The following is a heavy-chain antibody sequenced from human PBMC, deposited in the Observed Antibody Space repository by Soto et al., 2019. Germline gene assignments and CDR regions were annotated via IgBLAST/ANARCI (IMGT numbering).Heavy chain of an antibody. D-gene: IGHD3-22*01. CDR3: ARDPSIYYDSSGYYFDY. J-gene: IGHJ4*02. CDR2: INPNSGGT. V-gene: IGHV1-2*04. CDR1: GYTFTGYY. Sequence: GASVKVSCKASGYTFTGYYMHWVRQAPGQGLEWMGWINPNSGGTNYAQKFQGWVTMTRDTSISTAYMELSRLRPDDTAVYYCARDPSIYYDSSGYYFDYCGQGTLVTVSS.